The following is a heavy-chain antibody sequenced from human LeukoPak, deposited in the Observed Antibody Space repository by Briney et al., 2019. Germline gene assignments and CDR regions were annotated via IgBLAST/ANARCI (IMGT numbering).Heavy chain of an antibody. Sequence: SETLSLTCTVSGGPISSYYWSWIRQPPGKGLEGSGYSYYSGSTNYNPSLKSRVTISVDTSKNQFSLKLSSVTAADTAVYSGARESSSGFYFHYWGQGALVPVSS. CDR1: GGPISSYY. CDR2: SYYSGST. CDR3: ARESSSGFYFHY. V-gene: IGHV4-59*13. J-gene: IGHJ4*02. D-gene: IGHD6-19*01.